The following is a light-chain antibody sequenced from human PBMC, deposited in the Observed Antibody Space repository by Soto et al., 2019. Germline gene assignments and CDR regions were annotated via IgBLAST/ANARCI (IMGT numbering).Light chain of an antibody. V-gene: IGLV2-8*01. CDR3: SSYAGGIKWV. CDR1: SSDVGGYNF. CDR2: EVS. J-gene: IGLJ3*02. Sequence: QSALTQPPSASGSPGQSVTISCTGTSSDVGGYNFVSWYQQHPGKAPKFMIYEVSKLPSGVPDRFSGSKSGNTASLTVSGLQAEDEADYYCSSYAGGIKWVFGGGTKLTVL.